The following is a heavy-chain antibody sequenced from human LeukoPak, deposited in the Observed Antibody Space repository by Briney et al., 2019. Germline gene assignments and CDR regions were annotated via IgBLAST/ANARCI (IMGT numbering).Heavy chain of an antibody. CDR1: GFTFSPYA. D-gene: IGHD7-27*01. CDR3: AKQTGDNGDFDY. Sequence: RGSLRLSCAASGFTFSPYAMSWVRQAPGKGLEWVSVISGSGSGTYYAVPVMGRFTISRDNSKNTLYLQMNSLRADDTAVYYCAKQTGDNGDFDYWGQGTLVTVSS. J-gene: IGHJ4*02. V-gene: IGHV3-23*01. CDR2: ISGSGSGT.